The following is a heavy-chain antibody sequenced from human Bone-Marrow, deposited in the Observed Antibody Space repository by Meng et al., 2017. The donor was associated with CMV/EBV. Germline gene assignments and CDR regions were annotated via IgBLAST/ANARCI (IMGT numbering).Heavy chain of an antibody. CDR3: ARDGVSGRDGYNHGDY. Sequence: ASGYTFTGYYMHWVRQAPGQGLEWMGWINPNSGGTNYAQKFQGRVTMTRDTSISTAYMELSRLRSDDTAVYYCARDGVSGRDGYNHGDYWGQGTLVTVSS. D-gene: IGHD5-24*01. CDR2: INPNSGGT. J-gene: IGHJ4*02. V-gene: IGHV1-2*02. CDR1: GYTFTGYY.